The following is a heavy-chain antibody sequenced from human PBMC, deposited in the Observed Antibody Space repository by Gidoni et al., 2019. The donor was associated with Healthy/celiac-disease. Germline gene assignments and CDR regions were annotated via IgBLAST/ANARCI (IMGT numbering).Heavy chain of an antibody. D-gene: IGHD3-22*01. V-gene: IGHV3-74*01. J-gene: IGHJ3*02. CDR2: INSDGSST. CDR3: ASHGEDYYDSSGYQEWAFDI. Sequence: EVQLVESGGGLVQPGGSLRLSCAASGFTFSSYWMHWVRQAPGKGLVWVSRINSDGSSTSYADSVKGRFTISRDNAKNTLYLQMNSLRAEDTAVYYCASHGEDYYDSSGYQEWAFDIWGQGTMVTVSS. CDR1: GFTFSSYW.